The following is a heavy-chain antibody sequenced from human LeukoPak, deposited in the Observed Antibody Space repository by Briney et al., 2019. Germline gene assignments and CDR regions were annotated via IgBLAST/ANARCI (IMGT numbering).Heavy chain of an antibody. J-gene: IGHJ3*02. CDR1: GYTFTSYC. Sequence: GASVKVSCKASGYTFTSYCMHWVRQAPGQGLEWMGIINPSGGSTSYAQKLQGRVTMTRDTSTSTVYMELSSLRSEDTAVYYCARPYYDSSGYPLDAFDIWGQGTMVTVSS. CDR2: INPSGGST. D-gene: IGHD3-22*01. CDR3: ARPYYDSSGYPLDAFDI. V-gene: IGHV1-46*01.